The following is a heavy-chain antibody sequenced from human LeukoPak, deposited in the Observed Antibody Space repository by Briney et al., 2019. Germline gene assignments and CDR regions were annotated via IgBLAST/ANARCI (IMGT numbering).Heavy chain of an antibody. Sequence: PGGSLRLSCAASGFTLSSYAMSWVRQAPGKGLEWVSAISGSGGSTYYADSVKGRFTISRDNSKNTLYLQMNSLRAEDTAVYYCAKGPDIVVVPAAIWGQGTLVTVSS. CDR3: AKGPDIVVVPAAI. D-gene: IGHD2-2*01. CDR1: GFTLSSYA. V-gene: IGHV3-23*01. CDR2: ISGSGGST. J-gene: IGHJ4*02.